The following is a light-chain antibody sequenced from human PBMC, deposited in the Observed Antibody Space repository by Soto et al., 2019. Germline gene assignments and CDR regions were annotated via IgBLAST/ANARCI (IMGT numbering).Light chain of an antibody. J-gene: IGKJ3*01. CDR1: QDIYNY. Sequence: DIQMTQSPSSLSASVGDRVTITCQASQDIYNYLNGYQQKPGKAPKLLIYDASNLETGVPSRFSGSGSGTDFTFTISSLQPEDIATYYCQQYDNLPPFTFGPGTKVDI. V-gene: IGKV1-33*01. CDR2: DAS. CDR3: QQYDNLPPFT.